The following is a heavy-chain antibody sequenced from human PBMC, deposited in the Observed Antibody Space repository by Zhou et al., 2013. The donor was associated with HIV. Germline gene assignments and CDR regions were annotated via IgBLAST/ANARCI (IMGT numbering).Heavy chain of an antibody. CDR3: ASYVAGTLDAFDI. CDR1: GYTFTDYY. CDR2: IHPNNGAT. J-gene: IGHJ3*02. D-gene: IGHD6-13*01. Sequence: QVQLVQSGAEVKKPGASVKVSCKASGYTFTDYYMHWVRRAPGQGLEWLGWIHPNNGATKSAQKFLGRVTMTRDTSINTAYMELSRLRSDDTAVYYCASYVAGTLDAFDIWGQGTMVTVSS. V-gene: IGHV1-2*02.